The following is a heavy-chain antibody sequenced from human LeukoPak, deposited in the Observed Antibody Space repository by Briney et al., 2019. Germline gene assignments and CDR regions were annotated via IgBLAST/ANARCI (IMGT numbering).Heavy chain of an antibody. Sequence: GGSLRPSCAASGFTFSSYSMNWVRQAPGKGLEWVSSISSSSSYIYYADSVKGRFTISRDNAKNSLYLQMNSLRAEDTAVYYCARLTTVHPYYYYYYMDVWGKGTTVTVSS. CDR3: ARLTTVHPYYYYYYMDV. CDR1: GFTFSSYS. CDR2: ISSSSSYI. V-gene: IGHV3-21*01. J-gene: IGHJ6*03. D-gene: IGHD4-17*01.